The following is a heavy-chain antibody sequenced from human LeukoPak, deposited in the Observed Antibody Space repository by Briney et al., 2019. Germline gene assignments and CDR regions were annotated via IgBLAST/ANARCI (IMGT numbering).Heavy chain of an antibody. CDR1: GFTFSSYW. CDR3: ARGGSGIDY. CDR2: ISTDGSIT. J-gene: IGHJ4*02. Sequence: QSGGSLRLSCAASGFTFSSYWMHWVRQVPGKGLVWVSRISTDGSITNYADSVKGRFTIFRDNAKNTLYLQMNSLRAEDTAVYYCARGGSGIDYWGQGTLVTVSS. V-gene: IGHV3-74*01. D-gene: IGHD2-15*01.